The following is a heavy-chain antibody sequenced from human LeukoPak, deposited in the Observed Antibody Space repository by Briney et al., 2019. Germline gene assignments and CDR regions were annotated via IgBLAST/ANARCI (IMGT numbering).Heavy chain of an antibody. Sequence: PGGSLRLSCAASGFTFSSYSMNWVRQAPGKGLEWVANIKEDGSQKHYVDSVTGRFTISRDNAKRSSYLQMKSLRDEDTAVYFCARALWNSGCVWGQGTLVTVSS. CDR3: ARALWNSGCV. J-gene: IGHJ4*02. V-gene: IGHV3-7*03. CDR2: IKEDGSQK. D-gene: IGHD1-7*01. CDR1: GFTFSSYS.